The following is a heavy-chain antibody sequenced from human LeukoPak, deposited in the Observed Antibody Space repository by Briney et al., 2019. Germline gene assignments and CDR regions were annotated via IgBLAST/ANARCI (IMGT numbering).Heavy chain of an antibody. J-gene: IGHJ4*02. CDR1: GFTFNDYW. CDR2: ITPDGSDR. D-gene: IGHD6-19*01. V-gene: IGHV3-7*01. Sequence: GGSLRLSCAVSGFTFNDYWMSWVRQAPGKGLEWVANITPDGSDRYYVDSLKGRVTISRDNTKSSLYLQLNSLRAEDTAVYYCVPGGLAVSGIDYWGQGALVTVSS. CDR3: VPGGLAVSGIDY.